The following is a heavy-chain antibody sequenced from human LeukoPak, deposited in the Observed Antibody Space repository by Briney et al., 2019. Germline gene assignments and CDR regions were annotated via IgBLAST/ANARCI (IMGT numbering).Heavy chain of an antibody. CDR1: GFSFSSYW. CDR3: ARDAAGKYYFDY. V-gene: IGHV3-33*08. D-gene: IGHD6-13*01. CDR2: IWYDGSNK. J-gene: IGHJ4*02. Sequence: SGGSLRLSCAASGFSFSSYWMHWVRQAPGKGLEWVAVIWYDGSNKYYADSVKGRFTISRDSSKNTLYLQMNSLRAEDTAVYYCARDAAGKYYFDYWGQGTLVTVSS.